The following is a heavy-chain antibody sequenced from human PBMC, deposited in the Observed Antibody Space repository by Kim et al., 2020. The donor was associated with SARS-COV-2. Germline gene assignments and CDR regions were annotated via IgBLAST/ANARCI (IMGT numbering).Heavy chain of an antibody. D-gene: IGHD3-10*01. V-gene: IGHV3-9*01. Sequence: GRSLRLSCAASGFMFDNYAMHWVRQAPGKGLEWVSGITWNSGSTSYADSVKGRFTISRDNARNALYLQMNSLRPEDTALYYCAKDFGSGSYSAFDYWGQGTLVTVSS. J-gene: IGHJ4*02. CDR1: GFMFDNYA. CDR3: AKDFGSGSYSAFDY. CDR2: ITWNSGST.